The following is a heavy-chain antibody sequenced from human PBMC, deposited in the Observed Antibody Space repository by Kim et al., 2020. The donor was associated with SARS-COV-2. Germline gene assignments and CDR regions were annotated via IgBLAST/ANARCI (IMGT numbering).Heavy chain of an antibody. CDR1: GFTFSSYE. J-gene: IGHJ4*02. CDR2: ISSSGSTI. D-gene: IGHD6-19*01. V-gene: IGHV3-48*03. CDR3: ARELDVGGNDY. Sequence: GGSLRLSCAASGFTFSSYEMNWVRQAPGKGLEWVSYISSSGSTIHYADSVKGRFTISRDNAKNSLYLQMNSLRAEDTAVYYCARELDVGGNDYWGQGSLVTVSS.